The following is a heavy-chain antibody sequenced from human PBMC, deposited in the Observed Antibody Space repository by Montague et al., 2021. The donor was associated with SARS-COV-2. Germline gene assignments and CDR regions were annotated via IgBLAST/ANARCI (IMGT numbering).Heavy chain of an antibody. CDR1: GGSISSSSYY. D-gene: IGHD3-16*02. Sequence: SETLSLTCTVSGGSISSSSYYWGWIRQPPGKGLEWIGSIYYSGSTYYNPSLKSRVTISVDTSKNPFSLKLSSVTAADTAVYYCARALIMITFGGVIAHWFDPWGQETLVTVSS. V-gene: IGHV4-39*07. CDR2: IYYSGST. CDR3: ARALIMITFGGVIAHWFDP. J-gene: IGHJ5*02.